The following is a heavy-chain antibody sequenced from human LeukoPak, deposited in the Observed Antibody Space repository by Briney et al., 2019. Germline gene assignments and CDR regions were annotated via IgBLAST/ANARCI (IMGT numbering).Heavy chain of an antibody. CDR2: IIPIFGTA. Sequence: ASVKVSCKASGGTFSSYAISWVRQAPGQGLEWMGAIIPIFGTASYAQKFQGRVTITTDESTSTAYMELSSLRSEDTAVYYCATLTPWSGDDGGDLDYWGQGTLVTVSS. CDR3: ATLTPWSGDDGGDLDY. CDR1: GGTFSSYA. V-gene: IGHV1-69*05. D-gene: IGHD3-3*01. J-gene: IGHJ4*02.